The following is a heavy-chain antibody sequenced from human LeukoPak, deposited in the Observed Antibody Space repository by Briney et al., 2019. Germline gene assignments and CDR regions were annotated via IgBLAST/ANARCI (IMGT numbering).Heavy chain of an antibody. D-gene: IGHD6-19*01. Sequence: KTSETLSLTCTVSGGSISSSSYYWGWIRQPPGKGLEWIGSIYYSGSTYYNPSLKSRVTISVDTSKNQFSLKLSSVTAADTAVYYCARSGEIAVGGGSLFDYWGQGTLVTVSS. V-gene: IGHV4-39*07. CDR1: GGSISSSSYY. CDR2: IYYSGST. CDR3: ARSGEIAVGGGSLFDY. J-gene: IGHJ4*02.